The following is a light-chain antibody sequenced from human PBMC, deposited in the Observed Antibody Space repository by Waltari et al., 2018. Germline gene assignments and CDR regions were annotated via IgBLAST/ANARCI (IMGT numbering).Light chain of an antibody. J-gene: IGKJ4*01. CDR1: QSISSW. V-gene: IGKV1-5*03. CDR2: KAS. CDR3: QQYNSYSFT. Sequence: DIQMTQSPSTLSASVGDRVPITCRASQSISSWLAWYQQKPGKAPKLLIYKASSLESGVPSRFSGSGSGTEFTLTISSLQPDDFATYYCQQYNSYSFTFGGGTKVEIK.